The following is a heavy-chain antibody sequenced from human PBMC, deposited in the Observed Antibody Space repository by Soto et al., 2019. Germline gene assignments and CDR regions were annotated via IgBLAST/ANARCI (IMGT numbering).Heavy chain of an antibody. CDR3: VHSGLGTSSGYNF. D-gene: IGHD3-22*01. V-gene: IGHV2-5*01. CDR2: IYWNGGK. Sequence: QITLKESGPTLVKPTQPLTLTCTFSGFSLRTNGVGVHWIRQPPGKALEWLGLIYWNGGKRYRPSLKTRLTITKDTSKNQEVLTMTNMDPVYTGTYYCVHSGLGTSSGYNFWGQGTPVTVSP. CDR1: GFSLRTNGVG. J-gene: IGHJ4*02.